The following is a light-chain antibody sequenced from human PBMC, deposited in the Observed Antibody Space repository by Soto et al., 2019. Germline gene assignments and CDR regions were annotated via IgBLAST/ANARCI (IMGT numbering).Light chain of an antibody. J-gene: IGKJ1*01. CDR3: QQYHIYWT. V-gene: IGKV1-5*03. CDR2: KAS. Sequence: DIQMTQSPSTLSAFVGDRVTITCRASQSISSWLAWYQQKPGKAPKLLIYKASNLESGVPSRFSGSGSGTEFTLTISSLQPDDFATYYCQQYHIYWTFGQGTKVEIK. CDR1: QSISSW.